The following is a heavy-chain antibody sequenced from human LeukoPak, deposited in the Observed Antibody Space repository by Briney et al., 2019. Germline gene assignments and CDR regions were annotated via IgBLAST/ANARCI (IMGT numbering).Heavy chain of an antibody. CDR1: GGSISSSSYY. D-gene: IGHD3-10*01. CDR2: INHSGST. V-gene: IGHV4-39*07. Sequence: SETLSLTCTVSGGSISSSSYYWSWIRQPPGKGLEWIGEINHSGSTNYNPSLKSRVTISVDTSKNQFSLKLSSVTAADTAVYYCARGTSMVRGVIMSYWGQGTLVTVSS. CDR3: ARGTSMVRGVIMSY. J-gene: IGHJ4*02.